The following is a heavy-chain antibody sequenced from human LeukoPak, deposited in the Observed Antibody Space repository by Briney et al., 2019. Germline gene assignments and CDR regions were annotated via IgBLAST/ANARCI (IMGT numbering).Heavy chain of an antibody. J-gene: IGHJ4*02. V-gene: IGHV4-39*01. D-gene: IGHD4-23*01. CDR2: IYYSGST. CDR3: ARRGAVVTKEFDY. Sequence: SETLSLTCTVSGGSISSSSYYWGWIRQPPGKGLEWIGSIYYSGSTYYNPSLKSRVTISVDTSKNRFSLKLSSVTAADTAVYYCARRGAVVTKEFDYWGQGTLVTVSS. CDR1: GGSISSSSYY.